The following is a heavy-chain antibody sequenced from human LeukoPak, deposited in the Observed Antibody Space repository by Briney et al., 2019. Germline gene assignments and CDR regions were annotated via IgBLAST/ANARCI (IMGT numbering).Heavy chain of an antibody. CDR1: GFTFSNYG. D-gene: IGHD5-18*01. V-gene: IGHV3-33*01. Sequence: GGSLRLSCAASGFTFSNYGMHWVRQAPGKGLEWVAIIWSDGSNKYYGDSVKGRFTISRDNSKNTLYLQMNSLRAEDTAVYYCARGIQTWGQGTLVTVSS. CDR2: IWSDGSNK. J-gene: IGHJ5*02. CDR3: ARGIQT.